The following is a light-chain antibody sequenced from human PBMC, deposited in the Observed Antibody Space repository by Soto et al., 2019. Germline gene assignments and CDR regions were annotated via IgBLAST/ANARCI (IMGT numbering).Light chain of an antibody. V-gene: IGKV3D-20*01. J-gene: IGKJ4*01. CDR1: QSVSRY. CDR3: QHYDTSPALT. Sequence: EIVLAQSPATLSLSPGERATLSCRASQSVSRYLAWYQQKPGLAPRLLIYDASSRATGIPDRFSGSGSGTDFTLTIGRLEPEDFAVYYCQHYDTSPALTFGGGTKVDIK. CDR2: DAS.